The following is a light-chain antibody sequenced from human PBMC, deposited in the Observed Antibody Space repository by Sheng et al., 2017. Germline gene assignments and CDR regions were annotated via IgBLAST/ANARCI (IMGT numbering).Light chain of an antibody. CDR2: KAS. V-gene: IGKV1-5*03. Sequence: DIQMTQSPSTVSASVGDTVTITCRASQDIWSWLAWYQQKRGKAPKLLIQKASDLEAGVPFRFSGSGSGTEFTLTITNLQPDDSATYYCQQYYSVVWTFGQGTEVEVK. CDR1: QDIWSW. CDR3: QQYYSVVWT. J-gene: IGKJ1*01.